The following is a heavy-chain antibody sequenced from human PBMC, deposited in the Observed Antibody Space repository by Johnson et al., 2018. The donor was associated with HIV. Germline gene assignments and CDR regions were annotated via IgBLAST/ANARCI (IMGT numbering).Heavy chain of an antibody. J-gene: IGHJ3*02. Sequence: VQLLESGGGVVRPGGSLRLSCAASGFTFDDYGMSWVRQAPGKGLEWVSGINWNGGSTGYADSVKGRFTISRDNSKNSLYLQMNSLRAEDTALYYCAKGGYSGSYFGFDIWGQGTLVTVSS. V-gene: IGHV3-20*04. CDR1: GFTFDDYG. D-gene: IGHD1-26*01. CDR2: INWNGGST. CDR3: AKGGYSGSYFGFDI.